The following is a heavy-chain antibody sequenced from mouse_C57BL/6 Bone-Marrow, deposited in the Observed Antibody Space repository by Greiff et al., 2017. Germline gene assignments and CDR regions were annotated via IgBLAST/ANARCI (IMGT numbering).Heavy chain of an antibody. CDR3: ITTVVATDWYFDV. Sequence: EVKVVESGGGLVQPGGSMKLSCVASGFTFSNYWMNWVRQSPEKGLEWVAQIRLKSDNYATHYAESVKGRFTISRDDSKSSVYLQMNNLSAEETGMYYWITTVVATDWYFDVWGTGTTVTVSS. J-gene: IGHJ1*03. D-gene: IGHD1-1*01. V-gene: IGHV6-3*01. CDR1: GFTFSNYW. CDR2: IRLKSDNYAT.